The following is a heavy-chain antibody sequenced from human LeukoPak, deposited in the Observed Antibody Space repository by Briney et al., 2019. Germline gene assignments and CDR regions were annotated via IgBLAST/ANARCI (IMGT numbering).Heavy chain of an antibody. Sequence: VASVKVSCKASGYTFTGYYMYWGRQAPGQRVEWVGWINPNSGDTNYAQRFQGRVTITRDTSISTAYMDLSRLRYNDTAVYYCARESGYCSSTGCYYFDYWGQGTLVTVSS. D-gene: IGHD2-2*01. V-gene: IGHV1-2*02. CDR1: GYTFTGYY. CDR3: ARESGYCSSTGCYYFDY. CDR2: INPNSGDT. J-gene: IGHJ4*02.